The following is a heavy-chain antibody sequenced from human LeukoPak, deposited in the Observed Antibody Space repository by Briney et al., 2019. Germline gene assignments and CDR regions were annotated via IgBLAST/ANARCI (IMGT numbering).Heavy chain of an antibody. CDR1: GGSFGGYY. V-gene: IGHV4-34*01. Sequence: SETLSLTCAVYGGSFGGYYWSWVRQPPGKGLEWIGEINHSGSTNYNPSLMSRGTISVDTSKNQFSLKLSSVTAADTAVYYCARVPIVVVPAAMYVYGMDVWGKGTTVTVSS. CDR2: INHSGST. J-gene: IGHJ6*04. D-gene: IGHD2-2*01. CDR3: ARVPIVVVPAAMYVYGMDV.